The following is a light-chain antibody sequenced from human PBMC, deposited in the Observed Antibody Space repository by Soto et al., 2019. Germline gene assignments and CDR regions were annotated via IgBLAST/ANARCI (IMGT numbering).Light chain of an antibody. J-gene: IGLJ1*01. CDR1: SSNIGTYR. V-gene: IGLV1-44*01. Sequence: QSVLTQPPSASGAPGQRVTISCSGSSSNIGTYRVSWYQHFPGTAPRLLIYSDNQRPSGVPDRFSASKSGASASLAISGLQSEDEAYFYCAAWADSLNGCVFGNGTKVTVL. CDR3: AAWADSLNGCV. CDR2: SDN.